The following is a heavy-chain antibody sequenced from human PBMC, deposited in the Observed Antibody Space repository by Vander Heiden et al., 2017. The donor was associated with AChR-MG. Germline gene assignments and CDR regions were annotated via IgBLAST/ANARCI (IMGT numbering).Heavy chain of an antibody. Sequence: EVRLVESGGGLVTPGGSLRLSCAASGFTFSTPDMNWVRQVPGKGLEWVGSISDTSTYIYYADSVKGRFTISRDNAKNSLYLQMNSLTGEDTAVYYCAKNTVRGIVAFNPWGQGTLVTVSS. D-gene: IGHD1-26*01. J-gene: IGHJ5*02. CDR1: GFTFSTPD. V-gene: IGHV3-21*01. CDR3: AKNTVRGIVAFNP. CDR2: ISDTSTYI.